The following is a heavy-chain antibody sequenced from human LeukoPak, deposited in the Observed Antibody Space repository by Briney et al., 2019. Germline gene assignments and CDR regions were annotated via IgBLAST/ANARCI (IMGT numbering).Heavy chain of an antibody. J-gene: IGHJ4*02. Sequence: GGSLRLSCAASGFTFSSYAMHWVRQAPGKGLEWVAVISYDGSNKYYADSVKGRFTISRDNSKNTLYLQMNSLRAEDTAVYYCARGESIAVAGTNFDYWGQGTLVTVSS. CDR2: ISYDGSNK. V-gene: IGHV3-30-3*01. CDR1: GFTFSSYA. D-gene: IGHD6-19*01. CDR3: ARGESIAVAGTNFDY.